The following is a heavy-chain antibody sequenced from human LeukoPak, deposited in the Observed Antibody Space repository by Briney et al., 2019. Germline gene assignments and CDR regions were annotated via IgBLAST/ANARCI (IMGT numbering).Heavy chain of an antibody. D-gene: IGHD2-21*02. CDR1: GDSISYFY. CDR3: ARIKCGGDCRGYYYYYHMDV. J-gene: IGHJ6*03. CDR2: IYTSGST. V-gene: IGHV4-4*07. Sequence: SETLSLTCSVSGDSISYFYWSWIRQAAGKGLEWIGRIYTSGSTNYNPSLKSRVTISVDTSKNQFSLKLRSVTAADTAVYYCARIKCGGDCRGYYYYYHMDVWGKGTTVTISS.